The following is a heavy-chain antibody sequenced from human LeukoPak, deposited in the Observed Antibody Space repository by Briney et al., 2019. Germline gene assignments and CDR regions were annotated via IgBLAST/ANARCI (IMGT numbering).Heavy chain of an antibody. CDR3: ARDLAMYSPDLDY. D-gene: IGHD1-26*01. J-gene: IGHJ4*02. V-gene: IGHV1-2*02. CDR2: ITPNTGVT. Sequence: ASVKLSCKASGYTFTDYYLHWVRQAPGHGLEWMGWITPNTGVTKYAQNFQGRVTMTRDTSISTAYLELSSLRADDTAVFYCARDLAMYSPDLDYWGQGTLVTVSS. CDR1: GYTFTDYY.